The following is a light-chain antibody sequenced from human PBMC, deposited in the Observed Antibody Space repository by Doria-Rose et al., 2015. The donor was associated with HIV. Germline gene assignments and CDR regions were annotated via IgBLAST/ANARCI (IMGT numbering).Light chain of an antibody. CDR1: QSFSSTY. V-gene: IGKV3-20*01. Sequence: TQSPGTLSLSPGERATLSCRASQSFSSTYLAWYQQKPGQALSLLIYDGSTRATGIPDRLSVSGSATDFTLTINRLEPEDFALYYCHQYGTSWTFGQGTKVEI. CDR2: DGS. CDR3: HQYGTSWT. J-gene: IGKJ1*01.